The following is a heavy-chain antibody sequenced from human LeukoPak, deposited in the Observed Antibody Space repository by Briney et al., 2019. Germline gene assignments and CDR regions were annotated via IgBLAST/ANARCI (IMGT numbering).Heavy chain of an antibody. CDR1: GFTFSSHS. V-gene: IGHV3-48*04. CDR2: ISSSSTTI. Sequence: PGGSLRLSCAASGFTFSSHSMNWVRQAPGKGLEWVSDISSSSTTIYYADSVKGRFTISRDNAKNSLYLQMNSLRAEDTAVYYCARDLSEPGYSGYDLDYWGQGTLVTVSS. D-gene: IGHD5-12*01. J-gene: IGHJ4*02. CDR3: ARDLSEPGYSGYDLDY.